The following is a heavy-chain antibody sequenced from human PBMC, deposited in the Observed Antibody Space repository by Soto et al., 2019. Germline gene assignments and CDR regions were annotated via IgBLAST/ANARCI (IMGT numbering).Heavy chain of an antibody. CDR2: LIPIFGTA. J-gene: IGHJ5*02. CDR1: GGTFSSYA. V-gene: IGHV1-69*06. D-gene: IGHD5-12*01. CDR3: ARGGPVAPNWFEP. Sequence: SVKVSFKTAGGTFSSYAISWVRQAPGQWLEWMGGLIPIFGTANYAQTFQGRVIITADKSTSTAYMELSSLRSEDTAVYYCARGGPVAPNWFEPGGQGPLVNVSS.